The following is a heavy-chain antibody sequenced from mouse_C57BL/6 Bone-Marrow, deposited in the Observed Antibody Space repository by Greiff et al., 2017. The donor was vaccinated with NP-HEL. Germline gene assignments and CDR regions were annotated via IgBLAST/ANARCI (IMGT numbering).Heavy chain of an antibody. V-gene: IGHV14-4*01. J-gene: IGHJ2*01. CDR3: TGGVPGFDY. CDR2: IDPENGDT. CDR1: GFNIKDDY. Sequence: VQLKESGAELVRPGASVKLSCTASGFNIKDDYMHWVKQRPEQGLEWIGWIDPENGDTEYASKFQGKATITAETSSNTAYLQLSSLTSEDTAVYYCTGGVPGFDYWGQGTTLTVSS. D-gene: IGHD2-14*01.